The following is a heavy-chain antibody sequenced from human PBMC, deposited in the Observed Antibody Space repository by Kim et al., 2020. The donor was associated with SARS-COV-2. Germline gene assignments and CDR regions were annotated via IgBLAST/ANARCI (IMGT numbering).Heavy chain of an antibody. CDR1: GFTFSNYA. Sequence: GGSLRLSCAASGFTFSNYAMSWVRQAQGKGLEWVSTISIGGDSTSYADSVKGRFTISRDNSKNTLSLHMNSLRPEDTALYYCAKSGQFDYWGQGILVTAS. D-gene: IGHD5-12*01. CDR3: AKSGQFDY. J-gene: IGHJ4*02. CDR2: ISIGGDST. V-gene: IGHV3-23*01.